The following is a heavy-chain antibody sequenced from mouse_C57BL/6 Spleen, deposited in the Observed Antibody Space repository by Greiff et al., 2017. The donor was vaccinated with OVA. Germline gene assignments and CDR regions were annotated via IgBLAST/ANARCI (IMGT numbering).Heavy chain of an antibody. CDR2: IDPSDSET. V-gene: IGHV1-52*01. CDR3: ARDDSRYAMDY. D-gene: IGHD2-12*01. CDR1: GYTFTSYW. J-gene: IGHJ4*01. Sequence: QVQLQQPGAELVRPGSSVKLSCKASGYTFTSYWMHWVQQRPLQGLEWIGNIDPSDSETHYNQQFKDKATLTVDKSSSTAYMQRSSLTSEDSAVYYCARDDSRYAMDYWGQGTSVTVSS.